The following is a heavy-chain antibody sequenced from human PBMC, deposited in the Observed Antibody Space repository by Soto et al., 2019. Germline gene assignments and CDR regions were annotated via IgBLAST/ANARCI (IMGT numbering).Heavy chain of an antibody. D-gene: IGHD3-10*01. CDR3: ARGVYGSGNYYTGPSAFDI. Sequence: QVQLEQSGAEVKKPGSSVKISCKASGGTLSDHGVSWLRQAPGQGLEWVGGTIPVFNTAKYAPKFQGRVTIEADKDTNIAYMELGSLRSDDTAFYYCARGVYGSGNYYTGPSAFDIWGQGTLVIVSS. CDR1: GGTLSDHG. V-gene: IGHV1-69*06. J-gene: IGHJ3*02. CDR2: TIPVFNTA.